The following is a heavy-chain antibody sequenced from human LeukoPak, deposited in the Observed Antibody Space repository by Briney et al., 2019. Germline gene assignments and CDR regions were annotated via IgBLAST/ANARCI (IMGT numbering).Heavy chain of an antibody. CDR3: ARGEYYGSGGYYTPYYFDY. V-gene: IGHV4-30-2*01. CDR2: IYHSGST. Sequence: PSETLSLTCAVSGGSISSGGYSWSWIRQPPGKGLEWIGYIYHSGSTYYNPSLKSRVTISVDRSKNQFSLKLSSVTAADTAVYYCARGEYYGSGGYYTPYYFDYWGQGTLVTVSS. J-gene: IGHJ4*02. D-gene: IGHD3-10*01. CDR1: GGSISSGGYS.